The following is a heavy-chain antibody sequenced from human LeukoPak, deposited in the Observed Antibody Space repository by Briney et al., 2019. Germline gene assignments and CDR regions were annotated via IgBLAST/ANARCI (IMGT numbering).Heavy chain of an antibody. V-gene: IGHV1-8*03. Sequence: GASVKVSCKASGYTFTIYDINWVRQATGQGLEWMGWMSPNSGDTGYAQKFQGRVTITWNTSISTAYMELSSLRSEDTAVYCCARGRAARPRRHGSNWFDPWGQGTLVTVSS. CDR1: GYTFTIYD. CDR2: MSPNSGDT. J-gene: IGHJ5*02. D-gene: IGHD6-6*01. CDR3: ARGRAARPRRHGSNWFDP.